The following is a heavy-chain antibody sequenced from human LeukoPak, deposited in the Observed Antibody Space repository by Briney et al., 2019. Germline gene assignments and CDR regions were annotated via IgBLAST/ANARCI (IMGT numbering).Heavy chain of an antibody. J-gene: IGHJ4*02. Sequence: PSETLSLTCTVSGGSISSYYWSWIRQPPGKGLEWIGYIYYSVSTNYNPSLKSRVTISVDTSKNQFSLKLSSVTAADTAVYYCARGYYDSSGYPYYFDYWGQGTLVTVSS. CDR1: GGSISSYY. CDR2: IYYSVST. D-gene: IGHD3-22*01. CDR3: ARGYYDSSGYPYYFDY. V-gene: IGHV4-59*01.